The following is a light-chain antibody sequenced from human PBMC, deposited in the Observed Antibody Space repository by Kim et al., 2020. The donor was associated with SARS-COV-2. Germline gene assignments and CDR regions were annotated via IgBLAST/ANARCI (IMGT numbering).Light chain of an antibody. CDR1: KLGDNY. CDR3: QAWDSSTAV. CDR2: QDS. Sequence: SVSPGQTASITCSGDKLGDNYAYWYQQKPGQSPVLDIYQDSKRPSGIPERFSGSNSGNTATLTISGTQAMDEADYYCQAWDSSTAVFGGGTKLTVL. V-gene: IGLV3-1*01. J-gene: IGLJ3*02.